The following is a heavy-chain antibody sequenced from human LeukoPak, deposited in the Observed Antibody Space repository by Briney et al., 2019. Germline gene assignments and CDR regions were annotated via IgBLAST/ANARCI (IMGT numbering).Heavy chain of an antibody. J-gene: IGHJ4*02. Sequence: TVKVSCKASGGTFSSYAISWVRQAPGQGLEWMGRIIPILGIANYAQKFQGRVTITADKSTSTAYMELSSLRSEDTAVYYCATNFYSGSYPFDYWGQGTLVTVSS. V-gene: IGHV1-69*04. D-gene: IGHD1-26*01. CDR2: IIPILGIA. CDR3: ATNFYSGSYPFDY. CDR1: GGTFSSYA.